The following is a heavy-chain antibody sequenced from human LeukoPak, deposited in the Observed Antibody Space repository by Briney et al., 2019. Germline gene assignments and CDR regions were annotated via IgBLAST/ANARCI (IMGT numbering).Heavy chain of an antibody. J-gene: IGHJ4*02. D-gene: IGHD3-9*01. V-gene: IGHV3-21*01. CDR1: GFTFSSYS. CDR2: ISSSSYI. Sequence: GGSLRLSCAASGFTFSSYSMNWVRQAPGKGLEWASSISSSSYIYYADSVKGRFTISRDNAKNSLYLQMNSLRAEDTAVYYCARGYDILTGYYYGAFDYWGQGTLVTVSS. CDR3: ARGYDILTGYYYGAFDY.